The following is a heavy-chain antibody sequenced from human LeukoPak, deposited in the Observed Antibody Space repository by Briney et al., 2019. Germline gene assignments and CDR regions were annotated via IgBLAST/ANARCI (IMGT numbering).Heavy chain of an antibody. CDR1: GFTFSSYA. Sequence: PGGSLRLSCAAPGFTFSSYAMSWVRQAPGKGLEWVSAISGSGGSTYYADSVKGRFTISRDNSKNTLYLQMNSLRAEDTAVYYCAKDLGLVVRGVVDYWGQGTLVTVSS. CDR2: ISGSGGST. CDR3: AKDLGLVVRGVVDY. J-gene: IGHJ4*02. D-gene: IGHD3-10*01. V-gene: IGHV3-23*01.